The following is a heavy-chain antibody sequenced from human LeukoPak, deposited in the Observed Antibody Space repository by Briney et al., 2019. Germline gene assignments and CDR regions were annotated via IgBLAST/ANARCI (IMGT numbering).Heavy chain of an antibody. Sequence: PSETLSLTCTVSGGSISSSSYYWGWIRQPPGKGLEWIGSIYYSGSTYYNPSLKSRVTISVDTSKNQFSLKLSSVTAADTAVYYCARRIGHYDILTGESFYYFDYWGQGTLVTVSS. D-gene: IGHD3-9*01. V-gene: IGHV4-39*01. CDR2: IYYSGST. CDR1: GGSISSSSYY. CDR3: ARRIGHYDILTGESFYYFDY. J-gene: IGHJ4*02.